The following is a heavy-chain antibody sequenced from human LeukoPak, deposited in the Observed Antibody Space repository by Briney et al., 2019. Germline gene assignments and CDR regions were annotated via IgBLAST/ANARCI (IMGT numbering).Heavy chain of an antibody. D-gene: IGHD6-19*01. CDR3: TKGGWLDNY. V-gene: IGHV3-23*01. J-gene: IGHJ4*02. Sequence: GGSLRLSCEASGFTFSAYVMSWVRQAPGKGLEWVSAISVGGDDTYYADSVKGRFTISRDDSKNTLYLQMNSLTVEDTAIYYCTKGGWLDNYWGQGTLVTVSS. CDR1: GFTFSAYV. CDR2: ISVGGDDT.